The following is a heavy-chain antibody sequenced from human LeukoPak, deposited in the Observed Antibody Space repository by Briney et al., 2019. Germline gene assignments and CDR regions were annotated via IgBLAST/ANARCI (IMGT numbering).Heavy chain of an antibody. CDR2: ISYDGSNK. D-gene: IGHD2-2*01. CDR3: ARGSALLEVPAADHIYFDY. CDR1: GFTFSSYA. J-gene: IGHJ4*02. V-gene: IGHV3-30-3*01. Sequence: PGGSLRLSCAASGFTFSSYAMHWVRQAPGKGLEWVAVISYDGSNKYYADSVKGRFTISRDNSKNTLYLQMNSLRAEDTAVYYCARGSALLEVPAADHIYFDYWGQGTLVTVSS.